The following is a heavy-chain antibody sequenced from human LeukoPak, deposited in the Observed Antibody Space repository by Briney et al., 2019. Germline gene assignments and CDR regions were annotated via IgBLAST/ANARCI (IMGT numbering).Heavy chain of an antibody. V-gene: IGHV1-8*03. J-gene: IGHJ6*03. CDR3: ARVGAELGYYYYMDV. D-gene: IGHD1-26*01. CDR1: GYTFTIYD. CDR2: MNPNSGNT. Sequence: ASVKVSCKASGYTFTIYDINCVRQATGQGLEWRGWMNPNSGNTGYTQKFQGRVTITRNTSISTDYMELSSLRSEDTAVYYCARVGAELGYYYYMDVWGKGTTVTVSS.